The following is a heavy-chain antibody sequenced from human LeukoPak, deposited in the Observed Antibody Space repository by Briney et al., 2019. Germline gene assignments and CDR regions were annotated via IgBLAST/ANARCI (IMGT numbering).Heavy chain of an antibody. D-gene: IGHD3-10*01. Sequence: GGSLTLSCAASGFTFSSYAMSWVRQAPGQGLEWVSAISGSGGSTYYADSVKGRFTISRDNSKNTLYLQMNSLRAEDTAVYYCAKIATPVWFGELLYYFDYWGQGTLVTVSS. J-gene: IGHJ4*02. CDR2: ISGSGGST. CDR3: AKIATPVWFGELLYYFDY. V-gene: IGHV3-23*01. CDR1: GFTFSSYA.